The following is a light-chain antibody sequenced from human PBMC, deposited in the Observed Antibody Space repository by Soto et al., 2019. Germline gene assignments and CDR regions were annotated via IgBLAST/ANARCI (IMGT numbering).Light chain of an antibody. CDR3: QQYDSQWT. CDR2: DTS. V-gene: IGKV3-20*01. Sequence: EIVLTQSPGTLSLSPGERATLSCRASQSVSNSYLAWYQQKPGQAPRLVISDTSDRATGIPDRFSGSGSGTDFTLTISRLEPEDFAVYYCQQYDSQWTFGQGTKVDIK. J-gene: IGKJ1*01. CDR1: QSVSNSY.